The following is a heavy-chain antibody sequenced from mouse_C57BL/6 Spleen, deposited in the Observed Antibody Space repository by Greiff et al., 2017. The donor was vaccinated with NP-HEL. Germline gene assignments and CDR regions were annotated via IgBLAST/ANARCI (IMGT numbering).Heavy chain of an antibody. CDR1: GYTFTDHI. CDR3: GRSYSNYEDYAMDY. V-gene: IGHV1-11*01. J-gene: IGHJ4*01. Sequence: VQLQQSGAELASPGASVTLSCKTSGYTFTDHIMNWVKKRPGQGLGWIGRIYPVSGETNYNQKFMGKATFSVDRSSSTVYMVLNSLTSEDPAVYYWGRSYSNYEDYAMDYWGQGTSVTVSS. D-gene: IGHD2-5*01. CDR2: IYPVSGET.